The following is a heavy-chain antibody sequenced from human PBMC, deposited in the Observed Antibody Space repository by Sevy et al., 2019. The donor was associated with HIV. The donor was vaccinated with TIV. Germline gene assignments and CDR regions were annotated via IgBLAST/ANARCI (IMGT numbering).Heavy chain of an antibody. D-gene: IGHD3-3*01. CDR2: INPNSGGT. CDR1: GYTFTGYY. Sequence: ASVKVSCKASGYTFTGYYMHWVRQAPGQGLEWMGRINPNSGGTNYAQKFQGRVTMTRDTSISTASMELSRLRSDETAVYYCAGGFFRPFRFGVVINWFDPWGQGTLVTVSS. V-gene: IGHV1-2*06. J-gene: IGHJ5*02. CDR3: AGGFFRPFRFGVVINWFDP.